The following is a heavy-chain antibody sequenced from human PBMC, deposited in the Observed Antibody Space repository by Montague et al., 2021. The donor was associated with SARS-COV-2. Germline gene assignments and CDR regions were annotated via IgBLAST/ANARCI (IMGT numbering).Heavy chain of an antibody. D-gene: IGHD3-10*01. Sequence: SETLSLTCSVSGYSISSGYYWGWIRHSPGKGLEWIGNIYHSWGTYYSPSLKSRVTVSVDTSKNQFSPRLSSVTAADTAVYYCAGWYYGSGSYPHWGQGTLVTVSS. CDR2: IYHSWGT. CDR1: GYSISSGYY. J-gene: IGHJ4*02. V-gene: IGHV4-38-2*01. CDR3: AGWYYGSGSYPH.